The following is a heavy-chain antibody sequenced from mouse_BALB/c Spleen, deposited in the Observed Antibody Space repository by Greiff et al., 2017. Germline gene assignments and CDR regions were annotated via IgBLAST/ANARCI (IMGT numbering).Heavy chain of an antibody. CDR3: ARHGWGFDY. CDR2: ISNGGGST. CDR1: GFTFSSYT. J-gene: IGHJ2*01. Sequence: EVQRVESGGGLVQPGGSLKLSCAASGFTFSSYTMSWVRQTPEKRLEWVAYISNGGGSTYYPDTVKGRFTISRDNAKNTLYLQMSSLKSEDTAMYYCARHGWGFDYWGQGTTLTVSS. D-gene: IGHD2-2*01. V-gene: IGHV5-12-2*01.